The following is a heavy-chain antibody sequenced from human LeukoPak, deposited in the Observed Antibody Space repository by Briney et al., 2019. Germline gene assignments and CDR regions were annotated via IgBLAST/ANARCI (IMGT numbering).Heavy chain of an antibody. J-gene: IGHJ4*02. CDR3: AKDISGSSWYGTDY. V-gene: IGHV3-43D*03. CDR1: GFTFDDYA. Sequence: GGSLRLSCAASGFTFDDYAMHWVRQAPGKGLEWVSLISWDGGSTYYADSVKGRFTISRDNSKNSLYLQMNSLRAEDTALYYCAKDISGSSWYGTDYWGQGTLVTVSS. D-gene: IGHD6-13*01. CDR2: ISWDGGST.